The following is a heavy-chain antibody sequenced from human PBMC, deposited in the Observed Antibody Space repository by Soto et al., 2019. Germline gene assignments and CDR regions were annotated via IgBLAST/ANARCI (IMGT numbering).Heavy chain of an antibody. CDR1: GYSFTSYY. D-gene: IGHD3-3*01. J-gene: IGHJ4*02. V-gene: IGHV1-46*03. CDR3: ARDLTGGPTYYDFWSGYSPVDY. Sequence: ASVKVSCKASGYSFTSYYMHRVLHAPGQGLEWMGIIDPSGGSTSYAQKFQGRVSMTRDTSTSTVYMDLSSLRSEDTAVYYCARDLTGGPTYYDFWSGYSPVDYWGLGTLVTVSS. CDR2: IDPSGGST.